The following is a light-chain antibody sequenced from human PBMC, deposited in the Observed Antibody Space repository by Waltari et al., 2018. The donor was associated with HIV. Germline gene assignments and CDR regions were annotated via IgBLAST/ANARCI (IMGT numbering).Light chain of an antibody. CDR2: YDI. J-gene: IGLJ2*01. Sequence: SYMLTQPPSVSVAPGETARITCEGDNIGSRSVQWYQQKAGQAPVLVIYYDIDRPSGIPERFSGSNSDTTATLTISRVEAGDEADYYCQVWDGDSNHVVFGGGTKLTVL. CDR3: QVWDGDSNHVV. V-gene: IGLV3-21*04. CDR1: NIGSRS.